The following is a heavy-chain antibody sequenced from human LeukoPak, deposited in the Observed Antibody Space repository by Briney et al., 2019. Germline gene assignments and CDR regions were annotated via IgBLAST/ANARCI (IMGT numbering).Heavy chain of an antibody. CDR2: ISAYNGNT. CDR3: ARALYYGSGSYYAPWSYDYYYYMDV. V-gene: IGHV1-18*01. D-gene: IGHD3-10*01. J-gene: IGHJ6*03. Sequence: ASVKVSCKASGYTFTSYGISWVRQAPGQGLEWMGWISAYNGNTNYAQKLQGRVTMTTDTSTSTAYMELRSLRSDDTAVYYCARALYYGSGSYYAPWSYDYYYYMDVWGKGTTVTISS. CDR1: GYTFTSYG.